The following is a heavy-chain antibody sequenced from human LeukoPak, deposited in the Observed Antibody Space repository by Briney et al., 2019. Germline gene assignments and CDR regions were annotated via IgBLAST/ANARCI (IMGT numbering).Heavy chain of an antibody. V-gene: IGHV4-39*07. Sequence: SSETLSLTCTVSGGSISSSSYYWGWIRQPPGKGLEWIGSIYYSGSTYYNPSLKSRVTISVDTSKNQFSLKLSSVTAADTAVYYCALREAVAGVDAFDIWGQGTMVTVSS. CDR2: IYYSGST. CDR3: ALREAVAGVDAFDI. D-gene: IGHD6-19*01. CDR1: GGSISSSSYY. J-gene: IGHJ3*02.